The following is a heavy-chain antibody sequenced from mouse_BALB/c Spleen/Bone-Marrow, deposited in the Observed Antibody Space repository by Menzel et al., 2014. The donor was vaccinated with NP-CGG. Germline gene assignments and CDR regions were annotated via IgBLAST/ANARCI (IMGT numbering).Heavy chain of an antibody. CDR3: VYGKDWYFDV. CDR2: IDPANGNT. CDR1: GFNIKDTY. J-gene: IGHJ1*01. Sequence: EVQLQQSGAELVKPGASVKLSCTASGFNIKDTYMHWVKERPEQGLEWIGRIDPANGNTKYDPKFQGKSTITADTSTNTAYLKLNSLTSEDTAVYYCVYGKDWYFDVWGPGTTVTVSS. V-gene: IGHV14-3*02. D-gene: IGHD1-1*01.